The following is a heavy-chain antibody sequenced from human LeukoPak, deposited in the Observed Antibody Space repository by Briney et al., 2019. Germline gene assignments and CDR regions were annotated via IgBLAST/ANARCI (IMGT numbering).Heavy chain of an antibody. CDR3: ASFGSSGLRLDY. D-gene: IGHD6-19*01. CDR2: IIQDGSAT. J-gene: IGHJ4*02. V-gene: IGHV3-7*01. Sequence: PGGSLRLSCAASGFTFSRYCMTWVRQAPGKGLEWVAEIIQDGSATYYIDSVRGRFTISRDNAKNALYLQMNSLRAEDTSVYYCASFGSSGLRLDYWGQGTLVTVSS. CDR1: GFTFSRYC.